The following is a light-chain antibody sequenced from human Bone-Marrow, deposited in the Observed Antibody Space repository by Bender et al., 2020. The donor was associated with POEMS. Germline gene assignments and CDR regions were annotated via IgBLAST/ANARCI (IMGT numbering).Light chain of an antibody. J-gene: IGLJ3*02. CDR1: SSDVGGYNY. V-gene: IGLV2-23*02. Sequence: QSALTQPASVSGSLGQSITISCTGTSSDVGGYNYVSWYQHHPGKAPKLVIYAVSERPSGVSDRFSGSKSGNTASLTISGLQAEDEADYYCYAYAGRATFGGVFGGGTRLTVL. CDR3: YAYAGRATFGGV. CDR2: AVS.